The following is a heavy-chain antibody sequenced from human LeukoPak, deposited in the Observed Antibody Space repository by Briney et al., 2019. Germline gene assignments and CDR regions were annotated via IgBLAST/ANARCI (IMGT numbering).Heavy chain of an antibody. V-gene: IGHV1-69*01. CDR3: ARMVRGVNSYYYYMDV. CDR2: IIPIFGTA. CDR1: GGTFNIYA. Sequence: SVKVSCKASGGTFNIYAISWVRQAPGQGLEWMGGIIPIFGTANYAQKFQGRVTITADESTSTAYMELSSLRSEDTAVYYCARMVRGVNSYYYYMDVWGKGTTVTVSS. D-gene: IGHD3-10*01. J-gene: IGHJ6*03.